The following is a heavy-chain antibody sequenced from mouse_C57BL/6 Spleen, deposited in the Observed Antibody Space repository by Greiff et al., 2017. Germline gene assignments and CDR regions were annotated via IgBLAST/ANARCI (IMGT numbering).Heavy chain of an antibody. CDR3: AREYSNYGYFDV. V-gene: IGHV5-4*01. J-gene: IGHJ1*03. CDR1: GFTFSSYA. Sequence: EVQLVESGGGLVKPGGSLKLSCAASGFTFSSYAMSWVRQTPEKRLEWVATISDGGSYTYYPDNVKGRFTISRDNAKNNLYLQMSHLKSEDTAMYYCAREYSNYGYFDVWGTGTTVTVSS. CDR2: ISDGGSYT. D-gene: IGHD2-5*01.